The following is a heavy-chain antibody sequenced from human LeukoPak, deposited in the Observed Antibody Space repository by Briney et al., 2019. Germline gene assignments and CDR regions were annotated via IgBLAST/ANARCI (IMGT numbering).Heavy chain of an antibody. Sequence: PGGSLRLSCGASGFTFRSYAMSWVRQAPGKGLEWVSVIYSGGSTYYADSVKGRFTISRDNSKNTLYLQMNSLRAEDTAVYYCAREKSMGSSSGGDYWGQGTLVTVSS. D-gene: IGHD3-22*01. CDR2: IYSGGST. V-gene: IGHV3-66*01. J-gene: IGHJ4*02. CDR3: AREKSMGSSSGGDY. CDR1: GFTFRSYA.